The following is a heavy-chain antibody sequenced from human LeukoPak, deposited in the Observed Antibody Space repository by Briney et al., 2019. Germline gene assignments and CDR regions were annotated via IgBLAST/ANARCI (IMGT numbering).Heavy chain of an antibody. J-gene: IGHJ4*02. CDR2: IKEDGSEK. D-gene: IGHD4-17*01. CDR1: GFTFSTDW. CDR3: ARAPYGENY. V-gene: IGHV3-7*01. Sequence: PGGSLRLSCAASGFTFSTDWMIWVRQAPGKGLEWVANIKEDGSEKYYVDSVRGQFTISRDNAKNSLYLQMNSLRVEDTAVYYCARAPYGENYRGQGTLVTVSS.